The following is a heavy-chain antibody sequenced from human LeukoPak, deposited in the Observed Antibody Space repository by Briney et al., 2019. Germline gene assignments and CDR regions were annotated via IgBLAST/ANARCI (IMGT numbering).Heavy chain of an antibody. Sequence: PGGSLRLSCAASGFTFTTYTMNWVRQAPGKGLEWVSYISSSSATIYYADSVKGRFTISRDNAKNSLYLQMSSLRAEDTAVYSCARGGIAAAGTYRYYFDYWGQGTLVTVSS. CDR1: GFTFTTYT. J-gene: IGHJ4*02. CDR2: ISSSSATI. D-gene: IGHD6-13*01. V-gene: IGHV3-48*01. CDR3: ARGGIAAAGTYRYYFDY.